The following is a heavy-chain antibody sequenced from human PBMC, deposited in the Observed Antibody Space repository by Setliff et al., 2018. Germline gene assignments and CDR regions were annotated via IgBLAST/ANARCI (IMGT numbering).Heavy chain of an antibody. D-gene: IGHD2-15*01. Sequence: PGGSLRLSCAASGFTVSSNYMNWVRQAPGKGLEWVSVIYSDGNTYYADSVKGRFTISRDNSNNTLYLQLKSLRYDDTAVYYCAREVYCSGGRCYGQMPAALGHWGQGTLVTVSS. CDR2: IYSDGNT. CDR3: AREVYCSGGRCYGQMPAALGH. V-gene: IGHV3-53*05. CDR1: GFTVSSNY. J-gene: IGHJ4*02.